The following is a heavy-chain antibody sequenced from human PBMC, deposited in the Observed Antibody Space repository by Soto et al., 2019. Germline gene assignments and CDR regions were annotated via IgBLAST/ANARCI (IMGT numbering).Heavy chain of an antibody. Sequence: QVPLVQSGAEVKKPGASVKVSCKASGYTFTSYGINWVRQAPGQGLEWMGWISAFNGKTNYAQNVQGRVTMTPDTSTNTAYMELRSLRSDDTAVYYCARDRVPKSSGYFPFDYWGQGTLVTVSS. CDR3: ARDRVPKSSGYFPFDY. J-gene: IGHJ4*02. D-gene: IGHD3-22*01. V-gene: IGHV1-18*01. CDR1: GYTFTSYG. CDR2: ISAFNGKT.